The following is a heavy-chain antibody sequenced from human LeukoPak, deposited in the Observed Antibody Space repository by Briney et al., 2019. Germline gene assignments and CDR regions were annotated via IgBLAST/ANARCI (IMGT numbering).Heavy chain of an antibody. CDR2: INTDGSIT. J-gene: IGHJ4*02. V-gene: IGHV3-74*01. D-gene: IGHD5-18*01. CDR3: VRDRSYGAFDY. Sequence: GGSLRLSCAASGFTFSSYWMPWVRQAPGKGLVWVSRINTDGSITSYADSVKGRFTISRDNAKNTLYLQMNSLRAEDTAFYHCVRDRSYGAFDYWGQGTLVTVSS. CDR1: GFTFSSYW.